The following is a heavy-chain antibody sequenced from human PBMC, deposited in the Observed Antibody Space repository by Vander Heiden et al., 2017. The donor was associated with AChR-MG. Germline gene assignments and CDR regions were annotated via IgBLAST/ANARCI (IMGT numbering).Heavy chain of an antibody. J-gene: IGHJ4*02. CDR3: AKDLAPIYDYIWGSPEDY. V-gene: IGHV3-30*18. D-gene: IGHD3-16*01. CDR1: GFLLSSFG. CDR2: ISYDGSNK. Sequence: QVQLVASGGGVVQPGRSLRPPCAASGFLLSSFGMHWVRQAPGKGLEWVAVISYDGSNKYYADSVKGRFTISRDNSKNTLYLQMNSLRAEDTAVYYCAKDLAPIYDYIWGSPEDYWGQGTLVTVSS.